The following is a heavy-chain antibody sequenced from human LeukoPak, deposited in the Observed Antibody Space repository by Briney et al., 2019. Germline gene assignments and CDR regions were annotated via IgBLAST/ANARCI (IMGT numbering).Heavy chain of an antibody. J-gene: IGHJ4*02. CDR3: AKDPYYDFWSGYYYFDY. D-gene: IGHD3-3*01. CDR2: ISGSGGST. CDR1: GFTFSRYA. Sequence: GSLRLSCAAFGFTFSRYALSWVRQAPGKGLGWGSAISGSGGSTYYADSVKGRFTLSRDNSKNKLYLQMNSLRAEDTAVYYCAKDPYYDFWSGYYYFDYWGQGTLVTVSS. V-gene: IGHV3-23*01.